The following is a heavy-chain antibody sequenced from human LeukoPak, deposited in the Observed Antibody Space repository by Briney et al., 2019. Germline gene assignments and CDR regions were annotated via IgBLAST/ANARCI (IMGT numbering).Heavy chain of an antibody. Sequence: GGSLRLSCAASGFTFSSYGMSWVRQAPGKGLEWVSSISGSGGSTYYADSVKGRFTISRDNSKNTLYLQMDSLRAEDTAVYYCAKDSGSYWYYYYMDVWGKGTTVTISS. V-gene: IGHV3-23*01. J-gene: IGHJ6*03. CDR3: AKDSGSYWYYYYMDV. CDR1: GFTFSSYG. D-gene: IGHD1-26*01. CDR2: ISGSGGST.